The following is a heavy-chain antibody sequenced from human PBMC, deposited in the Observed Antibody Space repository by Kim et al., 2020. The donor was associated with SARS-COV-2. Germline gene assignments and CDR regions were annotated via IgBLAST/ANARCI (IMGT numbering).Heavy chain of an antibody. D-gene: IGHD2-2*01. CDR3: AKRYCTTSSCRGAFDI. V-gene: IGHV3-23*01. J-gene: IGHJ3*02. Sequence: SVRGRFTISSDNTKDTLYLQMNSLRAEDTAIYYCAKRYCTTSSCRGAFDIWGQGTMVTVSS.